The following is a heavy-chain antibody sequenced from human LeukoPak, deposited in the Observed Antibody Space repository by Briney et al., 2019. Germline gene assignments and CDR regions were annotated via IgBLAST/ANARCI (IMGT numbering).Heavy chain of an antibody. J-gene: IGHJ4*02. V-gene: IGHV1-18*01. D-gene: IGHD1-1*01. CDR1: GYTFSMYG. CDR2: ISANNGNT. Sequence: ASVKVSCKTSGYTFSMYGISWVRQAPGQGLEYMGWISANNGNTKYSQKFQGRVTMTTDTSTSTAYMELRSLRSDDTAVYYCAREKYGNFDYWDQGTLVTVSS. CDR3: AREKYGNFDY.